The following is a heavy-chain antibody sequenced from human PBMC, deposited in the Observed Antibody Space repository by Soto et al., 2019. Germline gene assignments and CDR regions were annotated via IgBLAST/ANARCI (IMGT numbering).Heavy chain of an antibody. CDR3: ARESLGGINGMDV. J-gene: IGHJ6*02. Sequence: NPSETLSLTCTVSGGSVIGYYWSWMRQPPGKGLEWIGYIFYAGTTLYTPSLKSRVTISVDTSRNQFSLKLSSVTAADTAVFYCARESLGGINGMDVWGQGTTVTVS. V-gene: IGHV4-59*02. CDR1: GGSVIGYY. D-gene: IGHD1-20*01. CDR2: IFYAGTT.